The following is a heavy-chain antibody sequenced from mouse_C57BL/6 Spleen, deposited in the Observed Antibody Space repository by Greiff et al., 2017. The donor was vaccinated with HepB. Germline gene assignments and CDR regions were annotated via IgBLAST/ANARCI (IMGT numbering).Heavy chain of an antibody. CDR1: GFTFSDYG. D-gene: IGHD2-1*01. CDR3: ARYGNYDAMDY. Sequence: EVQGVESGGGLVKPGGSLKLSCAASGFTFSDYGMHWVRQAPEKGLEWVAYISSGSSTIYYADTVKGRFTISRDNAKNTLFLQMTSLRSEDTAMYYCARYGNYDAMDYWGQGTSVTVSS. J-gene: IGHJ4*01. V-gene: IGHV5-17*01. CDR2: ISSGSSTI.